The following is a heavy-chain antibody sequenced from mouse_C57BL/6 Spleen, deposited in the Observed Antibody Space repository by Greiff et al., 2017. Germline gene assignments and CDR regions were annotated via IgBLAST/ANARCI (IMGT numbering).Heavy chain of an antibody. Sequence: EVKLVESGPELVKPGASVKISYMNWVKQSPEKSLEWIGEINPSTGGTTYNQKFKAKATLTVDKSSSTAYMQLKSLTSEDSAVYYCAGGDGGYYFDYWGQGTTLTVSS. V-gene: IGHV1-42*01. CDR3: AGGDGGYYFDY. D-gene: IGHD2-3*01. J-gene: IGHJ2*01. CDR2: INPSTGGT.